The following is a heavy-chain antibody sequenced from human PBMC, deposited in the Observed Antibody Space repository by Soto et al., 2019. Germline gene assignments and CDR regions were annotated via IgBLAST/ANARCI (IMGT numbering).Heavy chain of an antibody. J-gene: IGHJ4*02. Sequence: QVTLRESGLTLVKPTQTLTLTCTFSGFSLSTGGVGVGWIRQPPGKALEWLAVIYWDDDQRFSPPLKSRLTITNDTSKNLVVLIMANMDPVDSATYSCARRMGKYGSWNGGYFDYWGQGVLVTVSS. CDR3: ARRMGKYGSWNGGYFDY. CDR1: GFSLSTGGVG. CDR2: IYWDDDQ. D-gene: IGHD3-3*01. V-gene: IGHV2-5*02.